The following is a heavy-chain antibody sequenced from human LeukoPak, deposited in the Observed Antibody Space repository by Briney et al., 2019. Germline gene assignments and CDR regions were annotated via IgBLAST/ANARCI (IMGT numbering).Heavy chain of an antibody. CDR1: GFTFSNYW. D-gene: IGHD4-23*01. J-gene: IGHJ4*02. Sequence: PGGSLRLSCAASGFTFSNYWMHWVRQVPGKGLVWVSRINVDGGVKSYADSVKGRFTISRDNAKNTVSLQMNSLRAEDTAVYYCVRDLILVDTPGDDFDYWGQGALVTVSS. CDR2: INVDGGVK. CDR3: VRDLILVDTPGDDFDY. V-gene: IGHV3-74*01.